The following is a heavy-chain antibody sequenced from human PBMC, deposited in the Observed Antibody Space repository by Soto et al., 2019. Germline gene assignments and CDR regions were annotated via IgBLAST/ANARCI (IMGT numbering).Heavy chain of an antibody. V-gene: IGHV3-30-3*01. CDR2: ISYDGSNK. D-gene: IGHD2-2*01. CDR1: GFTFSSYA. Sequence: GGSLRLSCAASGFTFSSYAMHWVRQAPGKGLEWVAVISYDGSNKYYADSVKGRFTISRDNSKNTLYLQMNSLRAEDTAVYYCAGDRRVVLVPAAIDYWGQGTLVTVSS. J-gene: IGHJ4*02. CDR3: AGDRRVVLVPAAIDY.